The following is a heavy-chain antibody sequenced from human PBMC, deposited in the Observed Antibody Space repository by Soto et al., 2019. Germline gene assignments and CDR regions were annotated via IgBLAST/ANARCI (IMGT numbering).Heavy chain of an antibody. CDR1: GFPLEKYG. CDR3: ARATYNLNHES. CDR2: ISFSGDYI. J-gene: IGHJ1*01. Sequence: GESLRLSYAVSGFPLEKYGMNWVRQAPGKGLEWVSSISFSGDYIYYADSVKGRFTISRDNARNSLYLQMNRLGVDDTALYFCARATYNLNHESWGQGIQVTESS. V-gene: IGHV3-21*01. D-gene: IGHD1-20*01.